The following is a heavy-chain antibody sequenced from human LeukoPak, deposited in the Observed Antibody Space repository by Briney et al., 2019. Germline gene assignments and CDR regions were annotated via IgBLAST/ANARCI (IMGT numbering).Heavy chain of an antibody. CDR2: IYYSGST. CDR3: ARGGYTYGPQGFDY. J-gene: IGHJ4*02. D-gene: IGHD5-18*01. V-gene: IGHV4-61*08. CDR1: GGSISSGGYS. Sequence: SETLSLTCAVSGGSISSGGYSWSWTRQPPGKGLEWIGYIYYSGSTNYNPSLKSRATISVDTSKNQFSLKLSSVTAADTAVYYCARGGYTYGPQGFDYWGQGTLVTVSS.